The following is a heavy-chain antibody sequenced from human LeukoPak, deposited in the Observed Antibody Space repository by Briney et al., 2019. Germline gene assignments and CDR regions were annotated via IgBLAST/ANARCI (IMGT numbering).Heavy chain of an antibody. CDR3: ARQVLRYFDWLSSPFDY. CDR2: INHSGST. Sequence: SETLSLTCAVYGGSFSGYYWSWIRQPPGKGLEWIGEINHSGSTNYNPSLKSRVTISVDTSKNQFSLKLSSVTAADTAVYYCARQVLRYFDWLSSPFDYWGQGTLVTVSS. D-gene: IGHD3-9*01. V-gene: IGHV4-34*01. CDR1: GGSFSGYY. J-gene: IGHJ4*02.